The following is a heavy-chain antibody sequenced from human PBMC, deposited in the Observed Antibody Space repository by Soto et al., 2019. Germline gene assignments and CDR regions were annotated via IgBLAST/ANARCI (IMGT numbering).Heavy chain of an antibody. CDR2: VDHSGGVT. Sequence: PSETLSLTCGAYGGSFSIYYWSWIRQSPGKGLEWIGEVDHSGGVTKYSPALKSRVTISRDTSRNQFSLKLSSVTAADTAVYYCARGSNGDYPEGWGQGTLVTVSS. V-gene: IGHV4-34*01. CDR3: ARGSNGDYPEG. J-gene: IGHJ4*02. D-gene: IGHD2-8*01. CDR1: GGSFSIYY.